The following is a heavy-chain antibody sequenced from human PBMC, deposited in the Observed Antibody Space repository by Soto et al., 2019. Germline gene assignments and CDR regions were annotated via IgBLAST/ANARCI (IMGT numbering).Heavy chain of an antibody. V-gene: IGHV1-18*01. CDR2: INTYNGAT. D-gene: IGHD2-15*01. CDR3: ARYCSGGSCHKGVPDY. CDR1: GYTLTSYG. Sequence: ASVKVSCKVSGYTLTSYGISWVRQAPGQGLEWMGWINTYNGATNYAQNLQCRVTMTTDTSTSTAYMELRSLRSDDTAVYYCARYCSGGSCHKGVPDYWGQGTLVTVSS. J-gene: IGHJ4*02.